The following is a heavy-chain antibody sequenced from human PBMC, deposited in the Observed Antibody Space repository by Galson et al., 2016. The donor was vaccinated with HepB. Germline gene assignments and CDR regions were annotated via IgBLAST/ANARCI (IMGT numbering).Heavy chain of an antibody. CDR2: IFYTGSP. CDR3: AREGCSGGSCYSQY. V-gene: IGHV4-61*03. J-gene: IGHJ4*02. CDR1: GDSVTSGSYY. Sequence: TLSLTCTVSGDSVTSGSYYWSWIRQPPGKGLEWIGYIFYTGSPNYNPSLKGRVTISLDTSKNHFSLKLISVTAADTAVYFCAREGCSGGSCYSQYWGQGSLVIVSS. D-gene: IGHD2-15*01.